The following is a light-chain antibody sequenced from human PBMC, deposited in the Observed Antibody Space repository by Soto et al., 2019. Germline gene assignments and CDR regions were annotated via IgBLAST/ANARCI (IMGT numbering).Light chain of an antibody. V-gene: IGLV2-11*01. Sequence: QSALTQPRSVSGSPGQSVTISCTGTSSDVGGYNYVSWYQEQPGKAPKLMIYDVSKRPSGVPDRFSGSKSGNTASLTISGLQAEYEADYYCCSYAGSYSYVFGTGTKLTV. J-gene: IGLJ1*01. CDR1: SSDVGGYNY. CDR3: CSYAGSYSYV. CDR2: DVS.